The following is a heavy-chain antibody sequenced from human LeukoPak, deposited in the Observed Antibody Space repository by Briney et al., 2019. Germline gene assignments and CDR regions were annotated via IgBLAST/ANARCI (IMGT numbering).Heavy chain of an antibody. CDR1: GYTFTSYA. CDR2: INTNTGNP. D-gene: IGHD4-11*01. J-gene: IGHJ5*02. CDR3: ARSLYSNYRKYNWFDP. Sequence: ASVKVSCKASGYTFTSYAMNWVRQAPGQGLEWMGWINTNTGNPTYAQGFTGRFVFSLDTSVSTAYLQISSLKAEDTPVYYCARSLYSNYRKYNWFDPWGQGTLVTVSS. V-gene: IGHV7-4-1*02.